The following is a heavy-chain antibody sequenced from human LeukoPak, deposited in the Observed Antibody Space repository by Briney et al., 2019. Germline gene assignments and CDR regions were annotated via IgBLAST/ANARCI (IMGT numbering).Heavy chain of an antibody. CDR1: GFTFSSYV. D-gene: IGHD6-19*01. J-gene: IGHJ6*03. CDR2: ISGSGGST. V-gene: IGHV3-23*01. Sequence: GGSLRLSCAASGFTFSSYVMSWVRQVPGKGLEWVSAISGSGGSTYYADSVKGRFTISRDNSKNTLYLQMNSLRAEDTAVYYCAKADGGQWPSSYYYYYMDVWGKGTTVTVSS. CDR3: AKADGGQWPSSYYYYYMDV.